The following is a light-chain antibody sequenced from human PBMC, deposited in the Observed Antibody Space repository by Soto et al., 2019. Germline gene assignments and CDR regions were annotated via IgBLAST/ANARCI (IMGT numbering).Light chain of an antibody. CDR1: QVISSY. V-gene: IGKV1-27*01. Sequence: DIQMTQSPSSLSASVGDRVTITCRASQVISSYLAWYQQKPGKVPELLIYAASTLQSGVPSRFSGSGSGTDFTLTINSLQPEDVATYYCQQYNSAWWTFGQGTKVEIK. CDR2: AAS. J-gene: IGKJ1*01. CDR3: QQYNSAWWT.